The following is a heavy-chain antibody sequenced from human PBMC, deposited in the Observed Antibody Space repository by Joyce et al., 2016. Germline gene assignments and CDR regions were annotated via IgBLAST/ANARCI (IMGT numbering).Heavy chain of an antibody. J-gene: IGHJ4*02. CDR2: IYPGDSTT. Sequence: EVQLVQSGAEVRKPGESLRISCQGSGYGFPVHWIGWVRQMPGKGLEWMAIIYPGDSTTRYSPSFQGQVTISADKSINTADLQWSSLKASDTAMYYCARRNFDTVGYYYFDYWGQGTLVTVSS. D-gene: IGHD3-22*01. CDR1: GYGFPVHW. V-gene: IGHV5-51*01. CDR3: ARRNFDTVGYYYFDY.